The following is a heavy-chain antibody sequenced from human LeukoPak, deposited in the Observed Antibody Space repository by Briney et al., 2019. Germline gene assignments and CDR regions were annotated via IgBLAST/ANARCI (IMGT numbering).Heavy chain of an antibody. CDR2: IYYSGST. V-gene: IGHV4-59*08. D-gene: IGHD5-24*01. Sequence: PSETLSLTCTVSGGSISSYYWSWIRQPPGKGLEWIGYIYYSGSTNYNPSLKSRVTITVDTSKNQFSLKLSSVTAADTAVYYCARHDGYGVAFDYWGQGTLVTVSS. CDR3: ARHDGYGVAFDY. CDR1: GGSISSYY. J-gene: IGHJ4*02.